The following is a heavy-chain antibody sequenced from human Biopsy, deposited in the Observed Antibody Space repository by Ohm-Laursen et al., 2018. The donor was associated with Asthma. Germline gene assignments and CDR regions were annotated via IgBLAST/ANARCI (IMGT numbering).Heavy chain of an antibody. Sequence: ASVKVSCNASGYTFIHFAIHWVRQALGQRLEWMGWINAGDGNTKYSQKFQGRVTITRDTSASTAYMDLRSLRSEDTALYYCARTYYDFLTGQVNDAFALWGQGTMVTVSS. J-gene: IGHJ3*01. D-gene: IGHD3-9*01. CDR3: ARTYYDFLTGQVNDAFAL. CDR2: INAGDGNT. CDR1: GYTFIHFA. V-gene: IGHV1-3*01.